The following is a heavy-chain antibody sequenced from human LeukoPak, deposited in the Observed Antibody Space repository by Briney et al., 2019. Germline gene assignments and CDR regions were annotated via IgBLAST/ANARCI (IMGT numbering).Heavy chain of an antibody. CDR3: ARVGHGSIYGYVDC. V-gene: IGHV3-53*01. Sequence: PGGSLRLSCAASGFSVSSYYMSWVRQAPGKGLEWVSVFYNGINTYYADSVKGRFTISRDNSENTLYLQMNSLRAADTAVYYCARVGHGSIYGYVDCWGQGTLVTVSS. CDR2: FYNGINT. D-gene: IGHD5-18*01. J-gene: IGHJ4*02. CDR1: GFSVSSYY.